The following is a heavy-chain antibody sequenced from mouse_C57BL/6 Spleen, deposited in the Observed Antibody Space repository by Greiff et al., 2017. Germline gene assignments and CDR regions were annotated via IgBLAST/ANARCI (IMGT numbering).Heavy chain of an antibody. CDR1: GFTFSDYG. CDR2: ISSGSSTI. V-gene: IGHV5-17*01. CDR3: ARPAYYSNYGVDY. Sequence: EVHLVESGGGLVKPGGSLKLSCAASGFTFSDYGMHWVRQAPEKGLEWVAYISSGSSTIYYADTVKGRFTISRDNAKNTLFLQMTSLRSEDTAMYYCARPAYYSNYGVDYWGQGTTLTVSS. D-gene: IGHD2-5*01. J-gene: IGHJ2*01.